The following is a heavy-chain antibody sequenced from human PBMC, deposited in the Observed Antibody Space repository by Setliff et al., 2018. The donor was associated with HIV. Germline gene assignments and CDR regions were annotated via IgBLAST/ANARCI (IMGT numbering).Heavy chain of an antibody. CDR3: ARGESFYDSSGNYFDY. D-gene: IGHD3-22*01. V-gene: IGHV3-72*01. CDR2: TRNKANTYTT. CDR1: GFTFSDYY. J-gene: IGHJ4*02. Sequence: PGGSLRLSCAASGFTFSDYYMDWVRQAPGKGLEWVGRTRNKANTYTTKYAASVKGRFTISRDDSKNSLYLHMNSLKTEDTAVYFCARGESFYDSSGNYFDYWGQGTLVTVSS.